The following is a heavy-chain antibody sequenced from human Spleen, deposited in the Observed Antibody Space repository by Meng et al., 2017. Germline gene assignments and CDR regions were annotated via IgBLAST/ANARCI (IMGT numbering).Heavy chain of an antibody. J-gene: IGHJ4*02. D-gene: IGHD4-11*01. CDR2: INHSGST. V-gene: IGHV4-34*01. CDR1: CGAYSDSY. Sequence: QQQWRAAIVTPSEPLSLTGFVWCGAYSDSYWRWIRQPPGKGLEWIGEINHSGSTNYNPSLESRATISVDTSQNNLSLKLSSVTAADSAVYYCARGPTTMAHDFDYWGQGTLVTVSS. CDR3: ARGPTTMAHDFDY.